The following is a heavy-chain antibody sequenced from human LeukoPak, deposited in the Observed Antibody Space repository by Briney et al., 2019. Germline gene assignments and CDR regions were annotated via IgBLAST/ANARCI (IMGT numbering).Heavy chain of an antibody. Sequence: PSETLSLTCTVSGVSIGNSSDYWGWIRQPPGKGLEWIVSIYSSGTTYYNPSLKSRVTISIDTSKNEVSLMLTSVTAADTAVYYCARGRYCSSTSCWRNAFDIWGQGTMVTVSS. CDR2: IYSSGTT. J-gene: IGHJ3*02. CDR3: ARGRYCSSTSCWRNAFDI. CDR1: GVSIGNSSDY. V-gene: IGHV4-39*07. D-gene: IGHD2-2*01.